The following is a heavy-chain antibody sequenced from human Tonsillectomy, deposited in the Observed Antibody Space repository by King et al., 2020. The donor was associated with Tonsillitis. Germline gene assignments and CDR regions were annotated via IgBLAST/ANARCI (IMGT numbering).Heavy chain of an antibody. D-gene: IGHD6-13*01. CDR1: GASISSGGYF. CDR2: IYITGST. V-gene: IGHV4-31*03. Sequence: VQLQESGPGLVKPSQTLSLTCTVSGASISSGGYFWNWIRHPPGKGLEWIGDIYITGSTYYHPSLKSRIAISVDTAKNQFSLMLTSVTAADTAVYYCARIVRSSGWYLDYWGQGTLVTVSS. CDR3: ARIVRSSGWYLDY. J-gene: IGHJ4*02.